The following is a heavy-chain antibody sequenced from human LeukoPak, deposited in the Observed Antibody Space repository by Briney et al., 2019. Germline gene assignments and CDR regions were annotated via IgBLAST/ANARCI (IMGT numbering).Heavy chain of an antibody. Sequence: SETLSLTCSVSGGSISSYYWSWIRQPPGKGLEWIGYIYSSGRTTYNPSLKSRVTISVDTSKNQFSLRLSSVTAADTAVYYCARGPDTAMPRSDRYYYYYMDVWGKGTTVTVSS. J-gene: IGHJ6*03. CDR3: ARGPDTAMPRSDRYYYYYMDV. V-gene: IGHV4-59*01. CDR2: IYSSGRT. CDR1: GGSISSYY. D-gene: IGHD5-18*01.